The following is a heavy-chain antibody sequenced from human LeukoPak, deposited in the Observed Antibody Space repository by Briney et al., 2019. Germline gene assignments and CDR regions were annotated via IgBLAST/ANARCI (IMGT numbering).Heavy chain of an antibody. CDR1: GGSISSYY. CDR3: ASYSSSRPWVY. Sequence: SSETLFLTCTVSGGSISSYYWSWIRQPPGKGLEWIRYIYYSGSTNYNPSLKSRVTISVDTSKNQFSLKLSSVTAADTAVYYCASYSSSRPWVYWGQGTLVTVSS. J-gene: IGHJ4*02. CDR2: IYYSGST. V-gene: IGHV4-59*01. D-gene: IGHD6-13*01.